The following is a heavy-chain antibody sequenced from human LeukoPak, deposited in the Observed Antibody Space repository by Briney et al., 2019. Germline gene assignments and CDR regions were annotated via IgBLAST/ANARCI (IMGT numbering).Heavy chain of an antibody. CDR2: VSAYNGNT. CDR3: ARVLRSSVPRGYSNDQNYYYYYMDV. V-gene: IGHV1-18*01. D-gene: IGHD5-18*01. CDR1: GYTFTSYG. J-gene: IGHJ6*03. Sequence: ASVKVSCKASGYTFTSYGISWVRQAPGQGLEWMGWVSAYNGNTNYAQKLQGRVTMTTDTSTSTAYMELRSLRSDDTAVYYCARVLRSSVPRGYSNDQNYYYYYMDVWGKGTTVTVSS.